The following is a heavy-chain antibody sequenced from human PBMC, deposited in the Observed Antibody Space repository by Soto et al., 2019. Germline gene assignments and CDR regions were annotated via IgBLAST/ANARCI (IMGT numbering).Heavy chain of an antibody. CDR3: ARSIVVVTALDY. J-gene: IGHJ4*02. V-gene: IGHV1-18*01. Sequence: ASVKVSCKASGYTFTSYGISWVRQAPGQGLEWIGWIVVGSGNTNYAQKFQGRVTITRDTSASTAYMELSSLRSEDTAVYYCARSIVVVTALDYWGQGTLVTVSS. CDR2: IVVGSGNT. CDR1: GYTFTSYG. D-gene: IGHD2-21*02.